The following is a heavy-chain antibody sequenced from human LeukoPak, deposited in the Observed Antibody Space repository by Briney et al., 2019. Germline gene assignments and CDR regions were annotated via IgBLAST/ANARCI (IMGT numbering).Heavy chain of an antibody. CDR1: GFTFSSYW. CDR3: VRDRRTGRTSFDY. Sequence: GGSLRLSCAASGFTFSSYWMHWVRQAPGKGLVWVSRIKSDGSTTNYADSVKGRFIISRDNAKNTLFLQMNSLRADDTAVYYCVRDRRTGRTSFDYWGLGALVTVSS. CDR2: IKSDGSTT. D-gene: IGHD1-1*01. V-gene: IGHV3-74*01. J-gene: IGHJ4*02.